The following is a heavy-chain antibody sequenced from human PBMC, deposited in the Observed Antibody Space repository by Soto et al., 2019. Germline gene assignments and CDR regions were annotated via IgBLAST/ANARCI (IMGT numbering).Heavy chain of an antibody. CDR3: VKDFRVGYDWTHD. CDR1: GFIFSNYA. V-gene: IGHV3-23*01. CDR2: IRGSGGPT. D-gene: IGHD5-12*01. Sequence: DVQLLESGGDLVQTGGSLRLSCAASGFIFSNYAMSWVRQAPGKGLEWVSLIRGSGGPTNYADSVKGRFTVSRDNSKNILLLQMNSLRAEDTAVYYCVKDFRVGYDWTHDWGQGTLVIVSS. J-gene: IGHJ4*02.